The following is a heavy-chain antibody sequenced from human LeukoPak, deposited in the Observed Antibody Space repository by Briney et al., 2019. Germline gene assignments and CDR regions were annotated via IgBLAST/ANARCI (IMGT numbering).Heavy chain of an antibody. V-gene: IGHV1-69*04. J-gene: IGHJ4*02. Sequence: SVKVSCKASGGTFSSYAISWVRQAPGQGLEWMGRIIPILGIANYAQKFQGRVTITADKSTSTAYMELNSLRAEDTAVYFCVRDSGEIPNTYYYDSSGYLHYWGPGTLVTVSS. D-gene: IGHD3-22*01. CDR2: IIPILGIA. CDR3: VRDSGEIPNTYYYDSSGYLHY. CDR1: GGTFSSYA.